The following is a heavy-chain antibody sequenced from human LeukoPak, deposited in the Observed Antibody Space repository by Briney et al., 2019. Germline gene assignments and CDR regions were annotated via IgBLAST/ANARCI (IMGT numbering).Heavy chain of an antibody. V-gene: IGHV4-34*01. CDR3: AARSGGDSSGYKEN. CDR1: GGSFSGYY. D-gene: IGHD3-22*01. Sequence: SETLSLTCAVYGGSFSGYYWSWIRQPPGKGLEWIGEINHSGSTNYNPSLKSRVTISVDTSKNQFSLKLSSVTAADTAVYYCAARSGGDSSGYKENWGQGTLVTVSS. J-gene: IGHJ4*02. CDR2: INHSGST.